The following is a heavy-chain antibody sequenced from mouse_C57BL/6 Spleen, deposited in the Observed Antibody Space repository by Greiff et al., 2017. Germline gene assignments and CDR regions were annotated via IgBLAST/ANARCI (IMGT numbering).Heavy chain of an antibody. Sequence: VQLQQSGAELVKPGASVKISCKASGYAFSSYWMNWVKQRPGKGLEWIGQIYPGEGDTKYNGQFKGKATLTADKSSSTAYMQLSSLTSEDSAVYFCARSPPITTVEAWFAYWGPGTLVTVSA. CDR1: GYAFSSYW. V-gene: IGHV1-80*01. CDR2: IYPGEGDT. J-gene: IGHJ3*01. D-gene: IGHD1-1*01. CDR3: ARSPPITTVEAWFAY.